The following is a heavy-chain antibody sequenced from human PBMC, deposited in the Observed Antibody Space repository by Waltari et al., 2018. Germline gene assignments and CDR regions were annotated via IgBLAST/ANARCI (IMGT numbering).Heavy chain of an antibody. Sequence: EWVGRNKSKTDGGTTDYAAPVKGRFTISRDDSKNTLYLQMNSLKTEDTAVYYCTTDSAVAGTGGPNWFDPWGQGTLVTVSS. CDR3: TTDSAVAGTGGPNWFDP. V-gene: IGHV3-15*01. CDR2: NKSKTDGGTT. D-gene: IGHD6-19*01. J-gene: IGHJ5*02.